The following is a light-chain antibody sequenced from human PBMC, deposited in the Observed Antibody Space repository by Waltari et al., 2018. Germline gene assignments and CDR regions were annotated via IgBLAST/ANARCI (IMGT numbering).Light chain of an antibody. CDR1: QSVSSSY. V-gene: IGKV3-20*01. CDR3: QQYGSSLFT. Sequence: EIVLTQSPGTLSLSPGDRATLSCRASQSVSSSYLAWYQQKPGQAPRLLIYGISVRATGIPDRVSGRGSGTDFSLTINRLEPEDSAVYYCQQYGSSLFTFGPGTKVEIK. J-gene: IGKJ3*01. CDR2: GIS.